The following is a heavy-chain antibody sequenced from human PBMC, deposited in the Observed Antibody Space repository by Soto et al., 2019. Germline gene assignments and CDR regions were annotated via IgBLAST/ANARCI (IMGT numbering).Heavy chain of an antibody. J-gene: IGHJ5*02. Sequence: EVQLLESGGGLVQPGGSLRLSCAASGFTFSSYAMSWVRQAQGKGLEWVSAISGSGGSTYYADSVKGRFTISRDNSKNAPYLQRNSLRAEDTAVYYCAKDVAMTLNWFDPWGQGTLVTVSS. V-gene: IGHV3-23*01. CDR1: GFTFSSYA. CDR2: ISGSGGST. CDR3: AKDVAMTLNWFDP. D-gene: IGHD5-12*01.